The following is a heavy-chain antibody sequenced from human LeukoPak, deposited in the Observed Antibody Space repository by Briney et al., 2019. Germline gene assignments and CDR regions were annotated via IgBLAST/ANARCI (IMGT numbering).Heavy chain of an antibody. CDR1: GFTFSSYA. Sequence: GGSLRLSCAASGFTFSSYAMSWARQAPGKGLEWVSAISGSGGSTYYADSVKGRFTISRDNSKNTLYLQMNSLRAEDTAVYYCAKDGSWNGGYFDYWGQGTLVTVSS. V-gene: IGHV3-23*01. CDR3: AKDGSWNGGYFDY. J-gene: IGHJ4*02. D-gene: IGHD3-3*01. CDR2: ISGSGGST.